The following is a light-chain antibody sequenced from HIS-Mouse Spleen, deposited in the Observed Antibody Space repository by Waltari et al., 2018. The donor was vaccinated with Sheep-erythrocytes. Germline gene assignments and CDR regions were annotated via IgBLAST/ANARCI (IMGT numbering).Light chain of an antibody. Sequence: SYELTQPPSVSVSPGQTASITCSGANLGDKYACWYPQKPGQSPVLVIYQDSKRPSGIPERFSGSNSGNTATLTISGTQAMDEADYYCQAWDSSTAVVFGGGTKLTVL. CDR3: QAWDSSTAVV. V-gene: IGLV3-1*01. J-gene: IGLJ2*01. CDR1: NLGDKY. CDR2: QDS.